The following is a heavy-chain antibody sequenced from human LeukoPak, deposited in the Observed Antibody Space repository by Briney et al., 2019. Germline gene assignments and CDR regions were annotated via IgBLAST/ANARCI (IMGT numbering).Heavy chain of an antibody. CDR3: AAYGYGCFDY. CDR2: INHSGST. J-gene: IGHJ4*02. V-gene: IGHV4-34*01. D-gene: IGHD5-18*01. CDR1: GGSFSGYY. Sequence: SETLSLTCAVYGGSFSGYYWSWIRQPPGKGLEWIGEINHSGSTNYNPSLKSRVTISVDTSKNQFSLKLSSVTAADTAVYYCAAYGYGCFDYWGQGTLVTVSS.